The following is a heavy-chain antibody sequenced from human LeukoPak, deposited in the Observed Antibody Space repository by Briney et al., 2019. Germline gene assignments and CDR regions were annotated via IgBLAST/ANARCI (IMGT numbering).Heavy chain of an antibody. V-gene: IGHV4-59*01. Sequence: SETLSLTCAVSGASINDFYWTWIRQPPGKGLEWIGYVYYGGSTNYNPSLKSRVSMSVDTSKNQFSQTLTSVTVADTAFYYCARGGIRGYSAFDNLDFWGLGTHVTVSS. J-gene: IGHJ4*02. CDR3: ARGGIRGYSAFDNLDF. CDR1: GASINDFY. CDR2: VYYGGST. D-gene: IGHD5-12*01.